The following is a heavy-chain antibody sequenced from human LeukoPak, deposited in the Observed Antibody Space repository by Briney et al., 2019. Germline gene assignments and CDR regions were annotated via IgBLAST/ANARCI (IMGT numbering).Heavy chain of an antibody. D-gene: IGHD6-13*01. CDR2: IRIGGGGT. CDR3: ARCMVLSQGWCNWFDP. CDR1: GFDLTTYA. Sequence: GGSLRLSCAASGFDLTTYAMTWVRQAPAKGLEWVTGIRIGGGGTDYADSVKGRFTISRDNSENTLHLQMNNLRVEDTARYFCARCMVLSQGWCNWFDPWGQGTLVTVSS. J-gene: IGHJ5*02. V-gene: IGHV3-23*01.